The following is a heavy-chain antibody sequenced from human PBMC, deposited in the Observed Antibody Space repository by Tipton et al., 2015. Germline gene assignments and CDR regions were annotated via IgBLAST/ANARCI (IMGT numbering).Heavy chain of an antibody. V-gene: IGHV1-3*01. CDR1: GYRFTRYA. D-gene: IGHD3-22*01. CDR2: INVANYDI. CDR3: ARRDDISGYILDV. J-gene: IGHJ6*02. Sequence: QSGPEVKKPGASVKVSCKAFGYRFTRYAMHWVRQAPGQRLEWMGWINVANYDIKYSQQFQGRVSITRDTSANTTYMELSSLRSEDTAIYYCARRDDISGYILDVWGQGTTVTVSS.